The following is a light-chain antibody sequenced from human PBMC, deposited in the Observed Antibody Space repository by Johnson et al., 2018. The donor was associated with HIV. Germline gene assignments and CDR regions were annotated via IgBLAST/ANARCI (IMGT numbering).Light chain of an antibody. V-gene: IGLV1-51*01. J-gene: IGLJ1*01. CDR2: DNN. CDR1: SSNIGNNY. Sequence: QAVLTQPPSVSAAPGQKVTISCSGSSSNIGNNYVSWYQQVPGTAPKLLIYDNNRRPSGIPDRFSGSKSGPSATLGITGLQTGDEADYYCGTWDSSWGVFGTGTKVTVL. CDR3: GTWDSSWGV.